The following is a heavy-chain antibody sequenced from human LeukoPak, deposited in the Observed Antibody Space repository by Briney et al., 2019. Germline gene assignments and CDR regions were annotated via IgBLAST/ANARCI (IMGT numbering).Heavy chain of an antibody. J-gene: IGHJ4*02. V-gene: IGHV4-39*01. D-gene: IGHD1-26*01. CDR3: ATFVGLVGATTRDY. Sequence: SETLSLTCTVSGVSISSSSYYWGWIRQPPEKGLEWIGSIYYSGSTYYNPSLKSRVTISVDTSKNQFSLKLSSVTAADTAVYYCATFVGLVGATTRDYWGQGTLVTVSS. CDR1: GVSISSSSYY. CDR2: IYYSGST.